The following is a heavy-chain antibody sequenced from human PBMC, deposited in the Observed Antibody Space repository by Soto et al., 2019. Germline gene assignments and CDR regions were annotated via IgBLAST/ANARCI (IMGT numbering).Heavy chain of an antibody. D-gene: IGHD6-13*01. CDR1: GYTFTSYY. J-gene: IGHJ4*02. CDR3: ARVNEIRIAAPGSFYY. CDR2: INPSGGST. V-gene: IGHV1-46*01. Sequence: GASVKVSCKASGYTFTSYYMHWVRQAPGQGLEWMGIINPSGGSTSYAQKFQGRVTMTRDTSTSTVYMELSSLRSEDTAVYYCARVNEIRIAAPGSFYYWGQGTLVTVS.